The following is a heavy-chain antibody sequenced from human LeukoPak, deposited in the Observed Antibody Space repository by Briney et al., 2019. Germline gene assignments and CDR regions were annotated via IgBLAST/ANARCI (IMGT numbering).Heavy chain of an antibody. CDR3: AKAGSAWYYFHF. CDR1: GFTFSSSA. Sequence: PGGSLRLSCAASGFTFSSSAKNWIRQSPGKGLEWVSGISAGSGGIYYADSVRGRFTISRDNSKNTLSLLMNSLRAEDTAVYYCAKAGSAWYYFHFWGQGTLVTVSS. CDR2: ISAGSGGI. D-gene: IGHD6-13*01. J-gene: IGHJ4*02. V-gene: IGHV3-23*01.